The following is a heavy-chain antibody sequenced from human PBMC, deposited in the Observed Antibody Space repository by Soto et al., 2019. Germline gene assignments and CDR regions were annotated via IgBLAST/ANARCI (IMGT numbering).Heavy chain of an antibody. CDR1: GFSLSTGGVG. D-gene: IGHD4-17*01. V-gene: IGHV2-5*02. CDR2: IYWDDDK. Sequence: QITLKESGPTLVKPTQTLTLTCAFSGFSLSTGGVGVGWIRQPPGKALEWLALIYWDDDKRYSPSLKSRLTITKDTSKNQVVLTMTNMDPGDTATYNCAHRPGGDYTFDYWGQGTLVTVSS. J-gene: IGHJ4*02. CDR3: AHRPGGDYTFDY.